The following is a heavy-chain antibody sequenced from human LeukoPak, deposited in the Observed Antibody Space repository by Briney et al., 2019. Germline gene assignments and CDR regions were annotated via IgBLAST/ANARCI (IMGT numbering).Heavy chain of an antibody. D-gene: IGHD3-22*01. Sequence: GSLRLSCAASGFTFSSYAMSWVRQAPGKGLEWVSAISGSGGSTYYADSVKGRFTISRDNSKNTLYLQMNSLRAEDTAVYYCAKGFYYPTYYYDSSGYPIDYWGQGTLVTVSS. CDR2: ISGSGGST. J-gene: IGHJ4*02. CDR3: AKGFYYPTYYYDSSGYPIDY. V-gene: IGHV3-23*01. CDR1: GFTFSSYA.